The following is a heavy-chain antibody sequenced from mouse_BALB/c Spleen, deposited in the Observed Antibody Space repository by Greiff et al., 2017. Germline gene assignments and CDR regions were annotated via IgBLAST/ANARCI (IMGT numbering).Heavy chain of an antibody. Sequence: QVQLKQPGAELAKPGASVKMSCKASGYTFTSYWMHWVKQRPGQGLEWIGYINPSTGYTEYNQKFKDKATLTADKSSSTAYMQLSSLTSEDSAVYYCARRHYGSSSFDYWGQGTTLTVSA. D-gene: IGHD1-1*01. CDR1: GYTFTSYW. J-gene: IGHJ2*01. V-gene: IGHV1-7*01. CDR3: ARRHYGSSSFDY. CDR2: INPSTGYT.